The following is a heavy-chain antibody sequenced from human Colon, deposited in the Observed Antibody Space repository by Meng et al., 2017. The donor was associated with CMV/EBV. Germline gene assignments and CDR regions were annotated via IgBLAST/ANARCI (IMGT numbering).Heavy chain of an antibody. CDR3: AKFPQSGGEVDY. D-gene: IGHD3-10*01. CDR2: ISGSGGST. Sequence: GESLKISCAASGFTFSSYAMSWVRQAPGKGLEWVSAISGSGGSTYYADSVKGRFTISRDNSKNTLYLQMNSLRAEDTAVYYCAKFPQSGGEVDYWGQGTLVTVSS. CDR1: GFTFSSYA. V-gene: IGHV3-23*01. J-gene: IGHJ4*02.